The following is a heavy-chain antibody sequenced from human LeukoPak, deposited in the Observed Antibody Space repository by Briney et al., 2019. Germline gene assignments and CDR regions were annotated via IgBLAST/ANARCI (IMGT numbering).Heavy chain of an antibody. Sequence: GGSLRLSCAASGFTFSSYGMHWVRQAPGKGLEWVAVIWYDGSNKYYADSVKGRFTISRDNSKNTLYLQMNSLRAEDTAVYYCARDAVGTMVRESWFDPWGQGTLVTVSS. V-gene: IGHV3-33*01. D-gene: IGHD3-10*01. CDR3: ARDAVGTMVRESWFDP. J-gene: IGHJ5*02. CDR2: IWYDGSNK. CDR1: GFTFSSYG.